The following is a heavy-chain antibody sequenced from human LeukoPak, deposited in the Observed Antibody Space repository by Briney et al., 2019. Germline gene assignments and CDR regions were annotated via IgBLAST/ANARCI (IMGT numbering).Heavy chain of an antibody. D-gene: IGHD4-23*01. CDR1: GFTFSSYA. CDR2: ISTSSIYI. J-gene: IGHJ3*02. Sequence: GGSLRLSCAASGFTFSSYAMSWVRQAPGKGLEWVSSISTSSIYIYYADSVKGRFTISRDNAKNSLYLQMNSLRAEDTAVYYCARGQDTVITSRDAFDIWGQGTMVTVSS. CDR3: ARGQDTVITSRDAFDI. V-gene: IGHV3-21*01.